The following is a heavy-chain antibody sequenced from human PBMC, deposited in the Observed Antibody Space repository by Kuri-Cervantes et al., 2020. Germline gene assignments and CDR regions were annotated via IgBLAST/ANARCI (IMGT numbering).Heavy chain of an antibody. D-gene: IGHD6-6*01. Sequence: SETLSLTCTVSGGSISSSSYYWGWIRQPPGKGLEWIGEINHSGSTNYNPSLKSRVTISVDTSKNQFSLKLSSVTAADTAVYYCARDQGSSTLWYYYGMDVWGQGTTVTVSS. J-gene: IGHJ6*02. CDR1: GGSISSSSYY. CDR2: INHSGST. V-gene: IGHV4-39*07. CDR3: ARDQGSSTLWYYYGMDV.